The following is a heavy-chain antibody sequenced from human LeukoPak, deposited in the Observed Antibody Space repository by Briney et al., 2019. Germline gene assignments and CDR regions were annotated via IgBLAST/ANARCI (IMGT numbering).Heavy chain of an antibody. CDR3: ARATTLTTVTTPHAFDI. Sequence: SETLSLTCTVSGGSISSYYWSWIRQPPGKGLEWIGYIYYSGSTNYNPSLKSRVTISVDTSKNRFSLKLSSVTAADTAVYYCARATTLTTVTTPHAFDIWGQGTMVTVSS. J-gene: IGHJ3*02. V-gene: IGHV4-59*01. CDR2: IYYSGST. D-gene: IGHD4-17*01. CDR1: GGSISSYY.